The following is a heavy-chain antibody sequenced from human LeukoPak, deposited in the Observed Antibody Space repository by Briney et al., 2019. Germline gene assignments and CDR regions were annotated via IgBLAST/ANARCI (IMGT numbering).Heavy chain of an antibody. V-gene: IGHV3-66*01. CDR2: FYSGGGT. Sequence: GGSLRLSCAASGFTVSSNYMSWVRQAPGKGLEWVSVFYSGGGTHYADSVKGRFTISRDSSKNTLFLQMNSLRAEDTAVYYCAREALQQLVWEYYFDYWGQGTLVTVSS. CDR1: GFTVSSNY. D-gene: IGHD6-13*01. J-gene: IGHJ4*02. CDR3: AREALQQLVWEYYFDY.